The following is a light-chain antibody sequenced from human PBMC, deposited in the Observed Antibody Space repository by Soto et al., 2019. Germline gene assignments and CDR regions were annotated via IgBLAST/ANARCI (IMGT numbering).Light chain of an antibody. CDR1: QSVSIY. J-gene: IGKJ2*01. CDR2: DAS. V-gene: IGKV3-11*01. Sequence: EIVLTQSPATLSLSPGERATLSCRASQSVSIYLAWYQQKPGQAPRLLIYDASNRATGIPARFSGSGSGTEFTLTISSLEPEDFAVYYCQQRSNWPGTFGQGTKLEIK. CDR3: QQRSNWPGT.